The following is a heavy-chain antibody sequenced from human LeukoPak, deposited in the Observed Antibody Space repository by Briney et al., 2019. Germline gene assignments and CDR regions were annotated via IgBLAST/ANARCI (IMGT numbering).Heavy chain of an antibody. V-gene: IGHV4-59*01. D-gene: IGHD3-16*01. CDR3: ARETSQKGAHYMDV. CDR1: DDSITMYY. CDR2: VDHTGST. Sequence: SETLSLTCTVSDDSITMYYWTWIRQPPGKGLEWIGYVDHTGSTKFNPSLNGRVSISVDTSKNQFSLKLSSVTAADTAVYYCARETSQKGAHYMDVWGKGTTVTISS. J-gene: IGHJ6*03.